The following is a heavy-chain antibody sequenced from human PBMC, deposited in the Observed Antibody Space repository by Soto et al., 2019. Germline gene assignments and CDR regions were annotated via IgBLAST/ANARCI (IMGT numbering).Heavy chain of an antibody. V-gene: IGHV4-39*01. CDR1: GDSISGTSFY. D-gene: IGHD2-21*01. J-gene: IGHJ4*02. CDR2: IYSSGST. Sequence: ETLSLTCPVSGDSISGTSFYWGWIRQSSGKGLEWIASIYSSGSTFYNTSLKSRLSLSVDTSKNQFSLRLQSVTAPDTAVYYCVRHRSSRDIPFDNWGQGTLVTSPQ. CDR3: VRHRSSRDIPFDN.